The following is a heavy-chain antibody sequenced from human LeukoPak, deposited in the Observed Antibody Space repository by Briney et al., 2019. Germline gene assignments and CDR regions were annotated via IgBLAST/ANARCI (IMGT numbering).Heavy chain of an antibody. Sequence: PSETLSLTCTVFGGSISSYYWSWIRQPPGKGLEWIGYIYYSGSTNYNPSLKSRVTISVDTSKNQFSLKLSSVTAADTAVYYCARDSSFYYDARGAFDIWGQGTMVTVSS. D-gene: IGHD3-22*01. CDR2: IYYSGST. CDR3: ARDSSFYYDARGAFDI. CDR1: GGSISSYY. V-gene: IGHV4-59*01. J-gene: IGHJ3*02.